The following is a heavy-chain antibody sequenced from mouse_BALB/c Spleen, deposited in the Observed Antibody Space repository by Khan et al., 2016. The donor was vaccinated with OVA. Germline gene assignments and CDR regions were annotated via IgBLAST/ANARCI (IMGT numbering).Heavy chain of an antibody. J-gene: IGHJ2*01. CDR1: GYSINSGYG. D-gene: IGHD1-2*01. V-gene: IGHV3-1*02. CDR2: ISYSGST. Sequence: LLASGPGLVKPPPSLFLPCTVPGYSINSGYGWHWFRQFPGNKLEWMGYISYSGSTNYNPSHKSIYAITRDTSKNQFFLQVNSVTTEDTATYYCARTASIKYWGQGTTLTVSS. CDR3: ARTASIKY.